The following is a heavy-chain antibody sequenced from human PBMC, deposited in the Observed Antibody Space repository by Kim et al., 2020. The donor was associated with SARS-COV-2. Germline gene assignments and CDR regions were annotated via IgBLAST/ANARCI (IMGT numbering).Heavy chain of an antibody. CDR1: GYTFTSYY. Sequence: ASVKVSCKASGYTFTSYYMHWVRQAPGQGLEWMGIINPSGGSTSYAQKFQGRVTMTRDTSTSTVYVELSSLRSEDTAVYYCARDKRVVIGGYSDAAMGVYYYYGMDVWGQGTTVTVSS. CDR3: ARDKRVVIGGYSDAAMGVYYYYGMDV. D-gene: IGHD5-18*01. V-gene: IGHV1-46*01. CDR2: INPSGGST. J-gene: IGHJ6*02.